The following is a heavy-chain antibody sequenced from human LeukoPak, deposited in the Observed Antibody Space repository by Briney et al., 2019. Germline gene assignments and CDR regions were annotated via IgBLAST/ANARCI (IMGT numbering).Heavy chain of an antibody. J-gene: IGHJ6*02. Sequence: GGSLRLSCAASGFTFDDYAMHWVRQAPGKGLEWVSLISGDGGSTYYADSVKGRFTISRDNSKNSLYLQMNSLRTEDTALYYCAKALTSIYYYYGMDVWGQGTTVTVSS. D-gene: IGHD3-3*01. CDR2: ISGDGGST. V-gene: IGHV3-43*02. CDR3: AKALTSIYYYYGMDV. CDR1: GFTFDDYA.